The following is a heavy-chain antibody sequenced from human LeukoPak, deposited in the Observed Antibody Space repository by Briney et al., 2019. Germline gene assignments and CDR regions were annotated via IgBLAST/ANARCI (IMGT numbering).Heavy chain of an antibody. J-gene: IGHJ5*02. CDR1: GYTFTGYY. CDR3: ARARLWFGELTWFDP. CDR2: IDPNSGGT. D-gene: IGHD3-10*01. V-gene: IGHV1-2*02. Sequence: GASVKVSCKASGYTFTGYYMHWVRQAPGQGLEWMGWIDPNSGGTNYAQKFQGRVTMTRDTSISTAYMELSSLRSEDTAVYYCARARLWFGELTWFDPWGQGTLVTVSS.